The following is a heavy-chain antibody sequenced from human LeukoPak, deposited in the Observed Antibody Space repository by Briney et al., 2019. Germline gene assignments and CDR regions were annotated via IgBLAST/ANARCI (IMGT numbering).Heavy chain of an antibody. CDR3: ARHYTVTPDY. CDR1: GDSISRSSYY. J-gene: IGHJ4*02. V-gene: IGHV4-39*01. CDR2: IHYGGST. Sequence: SETLPLTCTVTGDSISRSSYYWGWIRQAPGKGLEWIGSIHYGGSTYSNPSLKSRVTISVDTSKNQFSLKLSSVTAADTAVYYCARHYTVTPDYWGQGTLVTVSS. D-gene: IGHD4-17*01.